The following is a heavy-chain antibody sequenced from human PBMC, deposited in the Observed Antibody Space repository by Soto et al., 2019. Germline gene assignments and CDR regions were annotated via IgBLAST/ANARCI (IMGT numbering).Heavy chain of an antibody. Sequence: SETLSLTCAVSGYSISSGYYWGWIRQPPGKGLEWIGSIYHSGSTYYNPSLKSRVTISVDTSKNQFSLKLSSVTAADTAVYYCARDLYSGYDYYYYYYGMDVWGQGTTVTVSS. J-gene: IGHJ6*02. CDR2: IYHSGST. CDR3: ARDLYSGYDYYYYYYGMDV. D-gene: IGHD5-12*01. CDR1: GYSISSGYY. V-gene: IGHV4-38-2*02.